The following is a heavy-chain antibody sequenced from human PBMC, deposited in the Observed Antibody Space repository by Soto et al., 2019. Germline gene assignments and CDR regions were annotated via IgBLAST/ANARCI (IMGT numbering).Heavy chain of an antibody. CDR3: ARLQAAAGDNDLTFDY. J-gene: IGHJ4*02. CDR2: IDPSDSYT. Sequence: AEGMQRSEKGSGEILSREWNRVGRHMPGKSLEWMGRIDPSDSYTNYSPSFQGHVTISADKSISTAYLQWSSLKASDTAMYYCARLQAAAGDNDLTFDYWGQGTLVTVSS. CDR1: GEILSREW. V-gene: IGHV5-10-1*01. D-gene: IGHD6-13*01.